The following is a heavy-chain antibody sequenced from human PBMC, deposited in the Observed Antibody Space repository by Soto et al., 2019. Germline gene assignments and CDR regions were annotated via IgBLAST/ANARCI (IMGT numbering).Heavy chain of an antibody. Sequence: QVQLVQSGVEVKKPGSSVKVSCKASGGAFTGYAITWVRQAPGQGLEWMGGIIPLFGTSNYAQKFQARVTMTADKATSTAYMEVRSLRVEDTAVYFCARVHFESLTGHYKTWVDPWGQGTLVTVSS. D-gene: IGHD3-9*01. V-gene: IGHV1-69*06. CDR2: IIPLFGTS. CDR1: GGAFTGYA. J-gene: IGHJ5*02. CDR3: ARVHFESLTGHYKTWVDP.